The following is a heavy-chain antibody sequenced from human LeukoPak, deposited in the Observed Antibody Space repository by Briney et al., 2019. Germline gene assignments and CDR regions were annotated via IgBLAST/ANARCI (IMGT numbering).Heavy chain of an antibody. CDR2: IYPGDSST. CDR3: AISGTDS. Sequence: GESLKISCKGSAYSFTTSWISWVGQVPGEGLEWMGIIYPGDSSTRYNPSFVGRATISADKSISTAYLQWSSLRASDTAKYYCAISGTDSWGQGTLVTVSS. J-gene: IGHJ4*02. CDR1: AYSFTTSW. V-gene: IGHV5-51*01.